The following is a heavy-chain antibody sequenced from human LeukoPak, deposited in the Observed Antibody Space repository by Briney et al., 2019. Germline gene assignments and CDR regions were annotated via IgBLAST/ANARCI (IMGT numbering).Heavy chain of an antibody. Sequence: PSETLSLTCTVSGGYISSYYWSWIRQPPGEGLEWIGYIYYSGSTNYNPSLKSRVTISVDTSKNQFSLKLSSVTAADTAVYYCARNAGTLDIVATIPFDIWGQGTMVTVSS. D-gene: IGHD5-12*01. V-gene: IGHV4-59*01. J-gene: IGHJ3*02. CDR1: GGYISSYY. CDR2: IYYSGST. CDR3: ARNAGTLDIVATIPFDI.